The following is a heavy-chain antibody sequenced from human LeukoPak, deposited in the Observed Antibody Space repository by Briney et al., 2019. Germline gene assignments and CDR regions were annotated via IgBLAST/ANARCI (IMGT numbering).Heavy chain of an antibody. V-gene: IGHV4-59*01. Sequence: PSETLSLTCTVSGGSISSYYWSWTRQPPGKGLEWIGYIYYSGSTNYNPSLKSRVTISVDTSKNQFSLKLSSVTAADTAVYYCAGTYYYDSSGYYHYSLWGQGTLVTVSS. CDR2: IYYSGST. J-gene: IGHJ4*02. D-gene: IGHD3-22*01. CDR1: GGSISSYY. CDR3: AGTYYYDSSGYYHYSL.